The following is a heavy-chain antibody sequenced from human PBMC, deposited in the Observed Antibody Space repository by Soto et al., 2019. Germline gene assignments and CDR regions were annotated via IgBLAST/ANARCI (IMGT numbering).Heavy chain of an antibody. V-gene: IGHV3-30*18. D-gene: IGHD1-26*01. CDR2: ISYDGSNK. CDR1: GYTFGSYG. J-gene: IGHJ4*02. Sequence: GESLRLSCAASGYTFGSYGMHWVRQAPGKGLEWVAVISYDGSNKYYADSVKGRFTISRDNSKNTLYLQMNSLRAEDTAVYYCAKDLISGSQIDYWGQGTLVTVSS. CDR3: AKDLISGSQIDY.